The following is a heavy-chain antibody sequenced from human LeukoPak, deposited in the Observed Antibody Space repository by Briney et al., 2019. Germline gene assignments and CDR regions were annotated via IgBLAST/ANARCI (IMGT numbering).Heavy chain of an antibody. CDR1: GGSISSYY. CDR2: IYYSGRT. Sequence: PSETLSLTCSVSGGSISSYYWSWIRQPPGKGLEWIGYIYYSGRTNYNPSLKSRVTISVDTSKNQFSLKLSSVTATDTAVYYCARRSTMVRGRFDYWGQGTLVTVSS. J-gene: IGHJ4*02. D-gene: IGHD3-10*01. V-gene: IGHV4-59*12. CDR3: ARRSTMVRGRFDY.